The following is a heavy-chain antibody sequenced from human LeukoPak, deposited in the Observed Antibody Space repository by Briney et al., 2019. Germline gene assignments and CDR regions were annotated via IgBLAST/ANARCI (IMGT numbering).Heavy chain of an antibody. CDR3: ARHFHLWFGESSNN. CDR1: GGSISSSNDY. CDR2: IYSSGST. J-gene: IGHJ4*02. V-gene: IGHV4-39*01. D-gene: IGHD3-10*01. Sequence: SETLSLTCAVSGGSISSSNDYWGWIRQPPGKGLEWIGSIYSSGSTYYNPSLKSRVTISVYTSKNQFSLKLNSVTAADTAVYYCARHFHLWFGESSNNWGQGTLVTVSS.